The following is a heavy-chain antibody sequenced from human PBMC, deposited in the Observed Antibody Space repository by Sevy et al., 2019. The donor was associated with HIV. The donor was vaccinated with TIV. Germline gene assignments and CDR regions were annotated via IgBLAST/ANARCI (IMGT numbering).Heavy chain of an antibody. D-gene: IGHD5-18*01. J-gene: IGHJ6*02. V-gene: IGHV3-33*01. CDR2: IWYDGSNK. CDR1: GFTFSSYG. CDR3: ARVGDTAMVTEYYYYYGMDV. Sequence: GSLRLSCAASGFTFSSYGMHWVRQAPGKGLEWVAVIWYDGSNKYYADSVKGRFTISRDNSKNTLYLQMNSLRAEDTAVYYCARVGDTAMVTEYYYYYGMDVWGQGTTVTVSS.